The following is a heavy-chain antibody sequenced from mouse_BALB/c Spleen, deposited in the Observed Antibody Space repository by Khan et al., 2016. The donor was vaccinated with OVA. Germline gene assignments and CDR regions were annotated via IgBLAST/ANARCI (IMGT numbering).Heavy chain of an antibody. CDR2: INYSGNT. J-gene: IGHJ3*01. V-gene: IGHV3-2*02. D-gene: IGHD2-4*01. Sequence: EVELVESGPGLVKPSQSLSLTCTVTGYSITSEYAWNWIRQFPGNKLEWMGYINYSGNTRFNPSLKSRTSITRDKSKNQFFLQLNSVTTEETATYYCARKDYYDYDPFPYGGQGTLVTVSA. CDR1: GYSITSEYA. CDR3: ARKDYYDYDPFPY.